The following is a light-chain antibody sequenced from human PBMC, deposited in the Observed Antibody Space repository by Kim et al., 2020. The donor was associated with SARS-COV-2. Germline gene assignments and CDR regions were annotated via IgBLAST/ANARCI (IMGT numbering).Light chain of an antibody. V-gene: IGKV1-5*03. CDR3: QQYQGYAH. CDR1: PSISTW. CDR2: KAS. J-gene: IGKJ2*01. Sequence: DIQMTQSPPTLSASVGDRVTITCRASPSISTWLAWYQQKPGKAPKLLIYKASSLETGVPSRFSGSGSGTEFTLTISSLQPDDFATYYCQQYQGYAHFGQGTKLEI.